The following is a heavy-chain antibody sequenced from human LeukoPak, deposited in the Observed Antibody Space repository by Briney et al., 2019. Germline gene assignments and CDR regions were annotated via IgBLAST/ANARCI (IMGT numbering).Heavy chain of an antibody. V-gene: IGHV1-2*06. J-gene: IGHJ4*02. D-gene: IGHD2-21*01. CDR2: INPNSGGT. Sequence: ASVKVSCKASGYTFTGYDMHWVRQAPGQGLEWMGRINPNSGGTNYAQKFQGRVTMTRDTSISTAYMELSRLRSDDTAVYYSARGLAPYGRFDYWGQGTLVTVSS. CDR3: ARGLAPYGRFDY. CDR1: GYTFTGYD.